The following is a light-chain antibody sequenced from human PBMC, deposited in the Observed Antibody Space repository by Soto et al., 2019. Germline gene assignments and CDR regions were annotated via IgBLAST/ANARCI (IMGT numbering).Light chain of an antibody. CDR3: QQYNTYPWT. J-gene: IGKJ1*01. CDR1: QSISSW. CDR2: LAS. Sequence: DIQMTQSPSTLSASVGERVTITCRASQSISSWLAWYQQKPGKAPKLLIYLASSLQTGAPSRFSGSGSGTEFTLTISSLQPDDFATYYCQQYNTYPWTLGQGTKVDIK. V-gene: IGKV1-5*03.